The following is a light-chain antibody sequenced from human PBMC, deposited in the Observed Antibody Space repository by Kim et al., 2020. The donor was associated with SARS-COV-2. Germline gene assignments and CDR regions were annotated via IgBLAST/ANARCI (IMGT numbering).Light chain of an antibody. CDR3: QQSYSTLALT. CDR2: VAS. V-gene: IGKV1-39*01. J-gene: IGKJ4*01. CDR1: QSINNY. Sequence: DIQMTQSPSSLSASVGYRVTITCRASQSINNYLNWYQQEPGKAPKLLIYVASSLQSGVPSRFNGSGSGTDFTLTISSLQPEDFATYYCQQSYSTLALTFGGGTKVDIK.